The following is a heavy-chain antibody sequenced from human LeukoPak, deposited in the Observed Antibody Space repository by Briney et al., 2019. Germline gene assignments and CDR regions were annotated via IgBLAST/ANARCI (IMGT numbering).Heavy chain of an antibody. V-gene: IGHV1-69*05. CDR1: GGTFSSYA. CDR2: IIPIFGTA. Sequence: SVKVSCKSSGGTFSSYAISWVRQAPGQGLEWMGGIIPIFGTANYAQKFQGRVTITTDESTSTAYMELSSLRSEDTAVYYCARGRVATILYYYMDVWGKGTTVTVSS. CDR3: ARGRVATILYYYMDV. D-gene: IGHD5-12*01. J-gene: IGHJ6*03.